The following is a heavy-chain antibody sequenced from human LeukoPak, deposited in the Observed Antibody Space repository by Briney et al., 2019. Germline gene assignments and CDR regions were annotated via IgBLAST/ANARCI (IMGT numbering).Heavy chain of an antibody. J-gene: IGHJ4*02. CDR2: IKQDGSEK. CDR1: GFTFTSYW. CDR3: ARHPNYYDTSGYYKGFDC. D-gene: IGHD3-22*01. Sequence: GGSLRLSCAASGFTFTSYWMSWVRQAPGKGLEWVASIKQDGSEKYYVDSVKGRFTISRDNAKNSLNLQMNSLRAEDTAVYYCARHPNYYDTSGYYKGFDCWGQGTLVTVSS. V-gene: IGHV3-7*03.